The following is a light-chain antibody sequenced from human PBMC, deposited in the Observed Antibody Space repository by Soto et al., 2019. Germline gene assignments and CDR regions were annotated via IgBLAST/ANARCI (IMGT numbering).Light chain of an antibody. V-gene: IGKV3-20*01. CDR1: QSVSSNY. J-gene: IGKJ1*01. CDR2: GAS. CDR3: QQYGSSPGT. Sequence: EIVLTQSPGTLPLSPGERATLSCRASQSVSSNYLAWFQQKPGQAPRLLVYGASSRDTGIPDRFSGSGSGTDFTLTISRLEPEDFAVYYCQQYGSSPGTFGQGTKVEIK.